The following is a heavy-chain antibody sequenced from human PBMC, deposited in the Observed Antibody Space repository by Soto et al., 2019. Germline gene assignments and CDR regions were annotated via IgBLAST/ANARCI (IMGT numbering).Heavy chain of an antibody. CDR3: ARAYYDFWSGQSYMDV. D-gene: IGHD3-3*01. Sequence: SETLSLTCAVYGGSFSGYYWSWIRQPPGKGLEWIGEINHSGSTNYNPSLKSRVTISVDTSKNQFSLKLSSVTAADTAVYYCARAYYDFWSGQSYMDVWGKGTTVTVSS. V-gene: IGHV4-34*01. CDR2: INHSGST. J-gene: IGHJ6*03. CDR1: GGSFSGYY.